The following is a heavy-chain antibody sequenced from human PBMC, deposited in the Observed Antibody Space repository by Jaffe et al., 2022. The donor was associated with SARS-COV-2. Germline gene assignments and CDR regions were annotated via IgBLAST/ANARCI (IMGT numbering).Heavy chain of an antibody. D-gene: IGHD2-2*01. Sequence: EVQLVESGGGLVQPGGSLRLSCAASGFTFSSYSMNWVRQAPGKGLEWVSYISSSSSTIYYADSVKGRFTISRDNAKNSLYLQMNSLRAEDTAVYYCARVVPAAFRSAFDIWGQGTMVTVSS. CDR2: ISSSSSTI. V-gene: IGHV3-48*01. CDR1: GFTFSSYS. J-gene: IGHJ3*02. CDR3: ARVVPAAFRSAFDI.